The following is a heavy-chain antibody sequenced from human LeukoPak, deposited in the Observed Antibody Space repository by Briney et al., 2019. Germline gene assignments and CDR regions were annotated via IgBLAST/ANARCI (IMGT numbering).Heavy chain of an antibody. CDR1: GYSISSGYY. V-gene: IGHV4-38-2*01. Sequence: KPSETLSLTCAVSGYSISSGYYWGWIRRPPGKGLEWIGSIYHSGSTYYNSSLKSRVTISVDTSKNQFSLKLSSVTAADTAVYYCARHGVGITIFGVVADPIDYWGQGTLVTVSS. J-gene: IGHJ4*02. D-gene: IGHD3-3*01. CDR2: IYHSGST. CDR3: ARHGVGITIFGVVADPIDY.